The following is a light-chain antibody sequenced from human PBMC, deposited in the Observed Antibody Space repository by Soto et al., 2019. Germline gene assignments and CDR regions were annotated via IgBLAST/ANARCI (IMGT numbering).Light chain of an antibody. CDR3: HQRQSWPRT. V-gene: IGKV3-11*01. Sequence: EIVLTQSPATLSLSPGERATLSCRASQYINTRLAWYQHRPGQAPRLLFYQTSIRAAGIPARFSASGSGTDFTLTISDVQPEDFALYYCHQRQSWPRTFGQGTKV. J-gene: IGKJ1*01. CDR2: QTS. CDR1: QYINTR.